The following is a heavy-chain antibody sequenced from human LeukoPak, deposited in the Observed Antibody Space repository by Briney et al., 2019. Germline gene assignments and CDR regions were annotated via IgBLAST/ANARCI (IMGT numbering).Heavy chain of an antibody. V-gene: IGHV4-61*08. J-gene: IGHJ6*02. CDR1: GGSISSGDYY. CDR2: IYYSGST. Sequence: SQTLSLTCTVSGGSISSGDYYWSWIRQPPGKGLEWIGYIYYSGSTNYNPSLKSRVTISVDTSKNQFSLKLSSVTAADTAVYYCARATEWMIGAYYYYGMDVWGQGTTVTVSS. D-gene: IGHD3-22*01. CDR3: ARATEWMIGAYYYYGMDV.